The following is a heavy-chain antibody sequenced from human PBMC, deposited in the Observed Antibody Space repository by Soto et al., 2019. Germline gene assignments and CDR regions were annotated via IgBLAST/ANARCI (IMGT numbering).Heavy chain of an antibody. D-gene: IGHD1-1*01. V-gene: IGHV1-18*01. CDR1: GYTFTSYG. CDR3: ARVIKVGDTVPFWNGDAFDI. J-gene: IGHJ3*02. Sequence: ASVKVSCKASGYTFTSYGISWVRQAPGQGLEWMGWISAYNGNTNYAQKLQGRVTMTTDTSTSTAYMELRSLRSDDTAVYYCARVIKVGDTVPFWNGDAFDIWGQGTMVTVSS. CDR2: ISAYNGNT.